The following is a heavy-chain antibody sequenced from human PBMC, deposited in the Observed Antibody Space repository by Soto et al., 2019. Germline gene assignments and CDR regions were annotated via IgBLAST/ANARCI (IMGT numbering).Heavy chain of an antibody. CDR2: ISYDGDHK. V-gene: IGHV3-30*18. CDR1: GFTCRNYG. CDR3: AKKIMGYASHPDAMDV. J-gene: IGHJ6*02. Sequence: WGSLRLSCKPSGFTCRNYGLLWVRQAPGKGLEWVALISYDGDHKYYTESARCRFTVSRDNFNNMMFLQMDSLRPEDSAVYYCAKKIMGYASHPDAMDVWAQGTTVTVSS. D-gene: IGHD5-12*01.